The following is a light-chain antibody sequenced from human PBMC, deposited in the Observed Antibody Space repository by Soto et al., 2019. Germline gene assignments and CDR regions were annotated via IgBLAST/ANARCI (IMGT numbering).Light chain of an antibody. V-gene: IGKV3-15*01. Sequence: EIVVTQSPATLSVSPGERVTLSCRASQSVSSSLAWYQQRPGQAPRLLIYNTSTRAAGIAARFSGSGSGTELTLTISSLQSEDFAVYFCQQYVRWPPGTFGQGTTVHIK. J-gene: IGKJ1*01. CDR3: QQYVRWPPGT. CDR2: NTS. CDR1: QSVSSS.